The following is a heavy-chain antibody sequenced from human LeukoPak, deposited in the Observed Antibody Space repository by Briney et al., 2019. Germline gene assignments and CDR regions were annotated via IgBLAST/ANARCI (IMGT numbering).Heavy chain of an antibody. CDR1: GGSISSSSYY. Sequence: SETLSLTCTVSGGSISSSSYYWGWIRQPPGKGLEWIGSIYYSGSTYYNPSLKSQVTISVDTSKNQFSLKLSSVTAADTAVYYCARLRIAVAGTKYFQHWGQGTLVTVSS. J-gene: IGHJ1*01. CDR2: IYYSGST. CDR3: ARLRIAVAGTKYFQH. D-gene: IGHD6-19*01. V-gene: IGHV4-39*01.